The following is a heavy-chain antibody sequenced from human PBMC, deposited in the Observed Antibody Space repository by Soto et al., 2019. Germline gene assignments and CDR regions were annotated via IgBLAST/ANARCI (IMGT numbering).Heavy chain of an antibody. J-gene: IGHJ6*02. V-gene: IGHV3-21*01. D-gene: IGHD3-10*01. CDR2: INSVASYV. Sequence: ESGGGLVKPGGSLRVSCAASRFAFSSYSMHWVRQAPMKGLEWVASINSVASYVYYADSVEGRLTISRDNAKNSVYLQMNSLRAEDTAVYYCTRDRSSFMRGRIRGPYGGLDVWGQGTTVLVS. CDR1: RFAFSSYS. CDR3: TRDRSSFMRGRIRGPYGGLDV.